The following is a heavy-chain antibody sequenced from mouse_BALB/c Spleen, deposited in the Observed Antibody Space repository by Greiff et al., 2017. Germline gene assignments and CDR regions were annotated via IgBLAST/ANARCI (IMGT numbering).Heavy chain of an antibody. CDR1: GFTFSSFG. Sequence: EVQLQQSGGGLVQPGGSRKLSCAASGFTFSSFGMHWVRQAPEKGLEWVAYISSGSSTIYYADTVKGRFTISRDNPKNTLFLQMTSLRSEDTAMYYCARNYGPYYAMDYWGRGTSVTVSS. CDR3: ARNYGPYYAMDY. CDR2: ISSGSSTI. D-gene: IGHD1-2*01. J-gene: IGHJ4*01. V-gene: IGHV5-17*02.